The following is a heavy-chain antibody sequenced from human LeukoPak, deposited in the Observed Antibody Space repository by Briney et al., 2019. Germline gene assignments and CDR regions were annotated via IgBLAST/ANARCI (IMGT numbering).Heavy chain of an antibody. Sequence: SETLSLTCTVSGGSISSGSYYWSWIRQPAGKGLEWIGRIYTSGSTNYNPSLKSRVTISVDTSKNQFSLKLSSVTAADTALYYCARDPEAAADYWGQGTLVTVSS. CDR3: ARDPEAAADY. D-gene: IGHD6-13*01. CDR2: IYTSGST. CDR1: GGSISSGSYY. J-gene: IGHJ4*02. V-gene: IGHV4-61*02.